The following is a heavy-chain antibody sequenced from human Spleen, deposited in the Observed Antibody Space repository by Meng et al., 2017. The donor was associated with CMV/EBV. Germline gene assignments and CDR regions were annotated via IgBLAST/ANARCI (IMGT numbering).Heavy chain of an antibody. CDR2: IWNDGSNK. V-gene: IGHV3-33*01. CDR3: ARAAVLGLALYYFDY. J-gene: IGHJ4*02. D-gene: IGHD3-16*01. Sequence: GESLKISCVASGFTFSRYGMHWVRQAPGKGLEWVAVIWNDGSNKFYADSVKGRFTISRDNSKNTLDLQMNSLGADDTAVYYCARAAVLGLALYYFDYWGQGTLVTVSS. CDR1: GFTFSRYG.